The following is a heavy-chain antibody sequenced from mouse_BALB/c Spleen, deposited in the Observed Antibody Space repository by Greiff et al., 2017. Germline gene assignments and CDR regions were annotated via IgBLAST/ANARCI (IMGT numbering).Heavy chain of an antibody. J-gene: IGHJ3*01. Sequence: VQLQQSGPGLVKPSQSLSLTCTVTGYSITSDYAWNWIRQFPGNKLEWMGYISYSGSTSYNPSLKSRISITRDTSKNQFFLQLNSVTTEDTATYYCARVPTGTWFAYWGQGTLVTVSA. CDR3: ARVPTGTWFAY. CDR2: ISYSGST. CDR1: GYSITSDYA. V-gene: IGHV3-2*02. D-gene: IGHD4-1*02.